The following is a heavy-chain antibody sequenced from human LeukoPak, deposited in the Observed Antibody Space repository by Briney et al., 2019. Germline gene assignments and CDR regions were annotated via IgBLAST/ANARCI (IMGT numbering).Heavy chain of an antibody. Sequence: GGSLRLSWAASGFTFDDYAMHWVRQAPGKGLEWVGLIKYDASDEYYADSVKGRCTISRDDSRNPLYLQVTSLRAEDTAVYYRARSESVGWEIGVSDFWGQGSLVTVAS. J-gene: IGHJ4*02. V-gene: IGHV3-33*08. D-gene: IGHD1-26*01. CDR3: ARSESVGWEIGVSDF. CDR2: IKYDASDE. CDR1: GFTFDDYA.